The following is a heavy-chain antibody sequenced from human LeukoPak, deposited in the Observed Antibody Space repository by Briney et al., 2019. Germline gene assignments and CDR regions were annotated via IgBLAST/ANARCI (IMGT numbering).Heavy chain of an antibody. CDR2: ISTRINNT. D-gene: IGHD5-18*01. CDR1: GFTFSSYG. Sequence: PGGSLRLSCAASGFTFSSYGMSWVRQAPGKGLEWVSGISTRINNTYYADSMKGRFTISRDNSKNTLYLQMNSLRAEDTAVYYCAKEGSAMVSPAFDYWGQGTLVTVSS. V-gene: IGHV3-23*01. J-gene: IGHJ4*02. CDR3: AKEGSAMVSPAFDY.